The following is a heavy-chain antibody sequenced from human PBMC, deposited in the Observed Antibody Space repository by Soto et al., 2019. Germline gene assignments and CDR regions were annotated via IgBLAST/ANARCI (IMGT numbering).Heavy chain of an antibody. Sequence: SETLSLTCTVSGGSISSYYWSWIRQPAGKGLEWIGRIYTSGSTNYNPSLKSRVTMSVDTSKNQFSLKLSSVTAADTAVYYCAREPLYYAVFTGDYSSYYGIDVCGQVTTVTVAS. CDR2: IYTSGST. CDR3: AREPLYYAVFTGDYSSYYGIDV. V-gene: IGHV4-4*07. D-gene: IGHD3-9*01. CDR1: GGSISSYY. J-gene: IGHJ6*02.